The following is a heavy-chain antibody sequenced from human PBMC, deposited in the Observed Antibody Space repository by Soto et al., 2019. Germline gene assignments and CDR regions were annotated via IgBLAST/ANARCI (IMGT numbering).Heavy chain of an antibody. D-gene: IGHD3-3*01. CDR3: ARQPDDFWSGPNLYYMDV. CDR1: GGSISSYY. CDR2: IYYSGST. V-gene: IGHV4-59*08. J-gene: IGHJ6*03. Sequence: PSETLSLTFTVSGGSISSYYWSWIRQPPGKGLEWIGYIYYSGSTNYNPSLKSRVTISVDTSKNQFSLKLSSVTAADTAVYYCARQPDDFWSGPNLYYMDVWGKGTTVTVSS.